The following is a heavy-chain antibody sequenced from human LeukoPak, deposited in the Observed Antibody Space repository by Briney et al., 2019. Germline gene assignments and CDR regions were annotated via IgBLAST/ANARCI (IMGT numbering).Heavy chain of an antibody. V-gene: IGHV3-21*01. J-gene: IGHJ4*02. D-gene: IGHD1-14*01. CDR1: GFTFSTYN. Sequence: GGSLRLSCAASGFTFSTYNMNWVRQAPGKGLEWVSSITSSSSYTFYADSVKGRFTISRDNAKNSLYLQMNSLRAEDTAIYYCARDWYHAIDYWGQGALVTVSS. CDR2: ITSSSSYT. CDR3: ARDWYHAIDY.